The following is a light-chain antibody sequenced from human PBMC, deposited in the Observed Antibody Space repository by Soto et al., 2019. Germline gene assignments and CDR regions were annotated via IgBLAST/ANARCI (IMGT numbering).Light chain of an antibody. V-gene: IGKV1-33*01. Sequence: IQMTQSPSSLSASVGDRVTLTCQASHDIRDHLHWYQQKPGKPPKLLIYDASNLQTGVPSRFSGSGSGTDFTFTISSLQPEDIATYFCHQYDKYPQPFGPGTKVDIK. J-gene: IGKJ3*01. CDR3: HQYDKYPQP. CDR1: HDIRDH. CDR2: DAS.